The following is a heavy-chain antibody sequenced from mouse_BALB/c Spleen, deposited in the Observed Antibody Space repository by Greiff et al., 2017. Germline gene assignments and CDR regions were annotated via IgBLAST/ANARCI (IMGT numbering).Heavy chain of an antibody. CDR3: AKGDGYYGFAY. CDR2: IYPGDGDT. J-gene: IGHJ3*01. Sequence: VQLQESGAELARPGASVKLSCKASGYTFTSYWMQWVKQRPGQGLEWIGAIYPGDGDTRYTQKFKGKATLTADKSSSTAYMQLSSLASEDSAVYYCAKGDGYYGFAYWGQGTLVTVSA. CDR1: GYTFTSYW. D-gene: IGHD2-3*01. V-gene: IGHV1-87*01.